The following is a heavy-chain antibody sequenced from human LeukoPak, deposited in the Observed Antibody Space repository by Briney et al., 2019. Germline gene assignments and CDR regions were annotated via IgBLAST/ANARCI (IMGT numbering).Heavy chain of an antibody. V-gene: IGHV3-30*03. D-gene: IGHD3-3*01. Sequence: PGGSLRLSCAASGFAFSSYGMHWVRQAPGKGLEWVAVISYDGSNKYYADSVKGRFTISRDNSKNTLYLQMNSLRAEDTAVYYCASQGGGIYGVVIGDYWGQGTLVTVSS. CDR3: ASQGGGIYGVVIGDY. CDR1: GFAFSSYG. J-gene: IGHJ4*02. CDR2: ISYDGSNK.